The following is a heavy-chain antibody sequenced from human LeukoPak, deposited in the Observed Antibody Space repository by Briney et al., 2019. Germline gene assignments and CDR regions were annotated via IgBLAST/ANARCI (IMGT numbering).Heavy chain of an antibody. J-gene: IGHJ4*02. Sequence: GGSLRLSCAASGFTFSSYWMSWVRQAPGKGLEWVANIKQDGSEKYYVDSVKGRFTISRDNAKNSLYLQMNSLRAEDTAVYYCARSRGYSSWKYYFDYWGQGTLVTVSS. D-gene: IGHD5-18*01. V-gene: IGHV3-7*01. CDR2: IKQDGSEK. CDR3: ARSRGYSSWKYYFDY. CDR1: GFTFSSYW.